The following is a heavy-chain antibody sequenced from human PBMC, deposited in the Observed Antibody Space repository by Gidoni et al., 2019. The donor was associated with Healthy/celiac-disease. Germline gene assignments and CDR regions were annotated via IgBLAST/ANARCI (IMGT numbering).Heavy chain of an antibody. J-gene: IGHJ6*02. CDR2: INTNSGNP. Sequence: QVQLVQSGSELKKPGASVKVSCKASGYTFTSYAMNWVRQAPGQGLEWMGWINTNSGNPTYAQVFTGRLVFSLDTSVSTAYLQISSLKAEDTAVYYCARDLPPLKWEAQDRGMDVWGQGTTVTVSS. V-gene: IGHV7-4-1*02. CDR3: ARDLPPLKWEAQDRGMDV. CDR1: GYTFTSYA. D-gene: IGHD1-26*01.